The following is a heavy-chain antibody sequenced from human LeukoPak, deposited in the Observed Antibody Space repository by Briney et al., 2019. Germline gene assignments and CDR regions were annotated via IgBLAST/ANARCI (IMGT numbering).Heavy chain of an antibody. D-gene: IGHD3-10*01. Sequence: SQTLSLTCAVSGDSISSGSYSWIWIRQPPVKGLEWIGHIYYSGSTYYNPSLKSRLNMSVDRSKNQLSLKLNSVTAADTAIYYSAREVPGSPNNWLDPWGQGTLVTVSS. J-gene: IGHJ5*02. CDR3: AREVPGSPNNWLDP. CDR1: GDSISSGSYS. V-gene: IGHV4-30-4*07. CDR2: IYYSGST.